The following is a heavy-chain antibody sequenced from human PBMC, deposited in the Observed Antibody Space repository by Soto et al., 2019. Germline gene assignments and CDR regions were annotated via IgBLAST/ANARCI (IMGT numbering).Heavy chain of an antibody. J-gene: IGHJ3*02. CDR2: ISGSSSTM. CDR1: GFTFSSYG. V-gene: IGHV3-48*01. CDR3: AKASLAVAGTDAFDI. Sequence: GGSLRLSCAASGFTFSSYGMNWVRQAPGKGLEWVSYISGSSSTMYYADSVKGRFTISRDNSKNTLYLQMNSLRAEDTAVYYCAKASLAVAGTDAFDIWGQGTMVTVSS. D-gene: IGHD6-19*01.